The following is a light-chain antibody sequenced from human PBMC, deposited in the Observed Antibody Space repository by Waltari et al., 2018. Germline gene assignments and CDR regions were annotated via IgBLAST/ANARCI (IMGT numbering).Light chain of an antibody. CDR3: AAWDDSLSAVV. V-gene: IGLV1-47*01. Sequence: QSALTQPPAASGTPGQRVTISCSGTSSNIGTNYVYWYQQFPGTAPKLLIFRSDPRASGVPDRFSGSTSGSSASLAISGLRSEDESIYYCAAWDDSLSAVVFGGGTQVTVL. J-gene: IGLJ7*01. CDR1: SSNIGTNY. CDR2: RSD.